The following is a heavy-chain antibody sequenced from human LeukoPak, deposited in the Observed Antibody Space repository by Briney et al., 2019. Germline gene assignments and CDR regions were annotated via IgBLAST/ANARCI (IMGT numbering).Heavy chain of an antibody. D-gene: IGHD3-10*01. J-gene: IGHJ4*02. CDR2: ISGSGGST. V-gene: IGHV3-23*01. Sequence: GTSLRLSCAASGFTFSSYAMSWVRQAPGKGLEWVSAISGSGGSTYYADSVKGRFTISRDNSKNTLYLQMNSLRAEDTAVYYCAKLEGITMVRGANDYWGQGTLVTVSS. CDR3: AKLEGITMVRGANDY. CDR1: GFTFSSYA.